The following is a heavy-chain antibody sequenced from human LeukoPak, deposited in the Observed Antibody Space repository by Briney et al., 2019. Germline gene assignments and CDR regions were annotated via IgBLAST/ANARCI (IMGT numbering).Heavy chain of an antibody. Sequence: PSETLSLTCTVSGGSISPYYWSWIRQSAGKGLEWIGRIYSSGNTYYNPSLKSRVAMPLDTSKNQISLRLSSVTAADTAVYYCAREAVDGTFDSWGQGTLVTVSS. J-gene: IGHJ4*02. CDR2: IYSSGNT. CDR3: AREAVDGTFDS. D-gene: IGHD6-19*01. V-gene: IGHV4-4*07. CDR1: GGSISPYY.